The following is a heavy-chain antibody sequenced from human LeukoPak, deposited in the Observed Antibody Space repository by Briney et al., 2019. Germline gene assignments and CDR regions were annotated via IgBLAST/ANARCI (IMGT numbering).Heavy chain of an antibody. V-gene: IGHV3-7*03. J-gene: IGHJ4*02. CDR1: GFTFNNYW. Sequence: HPGGSLRLSCAASGFTFNNYWMSWVRQAPGKGLGWVASIKQDGSEKYYVDSVKGRFTISRDNAKNSLYLQMNNLRAEDTAFYYCAKDGGWNFDYWGQGTLVTVSS. CDR2: IKQDGSEK. CDR3: AKDGGWNFDY. D-gene: IGHD1-1*01.